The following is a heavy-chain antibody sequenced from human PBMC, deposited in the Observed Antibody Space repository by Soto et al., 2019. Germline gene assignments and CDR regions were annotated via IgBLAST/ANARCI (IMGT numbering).Heavy chain of an antibody. CDR2: IYHNGST. Sequence: SETLSLTCAVSGGSISSGGYSWSWIRQPPGKGLEWIGYIYHNGSTYYNPSLKSRVTISVDRSKNQFSLKLSSVTAADTAVYYCARVPDRWGQGTLVTV. D-gene: IGHD2-2*01. CDR1: GGSISSGGYS. V-gene: IGHV4-30-2*01. J-gene: IGHJ5*02. CDR3: ARVPDR.